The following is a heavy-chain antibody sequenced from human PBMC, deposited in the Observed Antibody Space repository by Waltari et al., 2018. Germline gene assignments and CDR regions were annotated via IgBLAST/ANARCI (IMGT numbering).Heavy chain of an antibody. CDR1: GYSFTRYG. V-gene: IGHV1-18*01. Sequence: QVQLVQSGTEVKKPGASVKLPCKAYGYSFTRYGFSWVRQAPGQGLEWMGWISAYNGNTNYAQKLQGRVTMTTETSTSTAYMKLRNLRSDDTAVYYGAIYSGYDNYWGQGTLVTVSS. CDR3: AIYSGYDNY. D-gene: IGHD5-12*01. J-gene: IGHJ4*02. CDR2: ISAYNGNT.